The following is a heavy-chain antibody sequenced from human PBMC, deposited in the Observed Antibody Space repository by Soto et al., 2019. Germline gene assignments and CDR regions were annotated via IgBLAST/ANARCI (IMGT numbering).Heavy chain of an antibody. CDR1: GFTFSSYW. J-gene: IGHJ6*03. D-gene: IGHD3-10*01. CDR3: ARLLWFGELPKVPYYYYYMDV. CDR2: IKQDGSEK. Sequence: GGSLRLSCAASGFTFSSYWMSWVRQAPGKGLEWVANIKQDGSEKYYVDSVKGRFTISRDNAKNSLYLQMNSLRAEDTAVYYCARLLWFGELPKVPYYYYYMDVWGKGTTVTVSS. V-gene: IGHV3-7*01.